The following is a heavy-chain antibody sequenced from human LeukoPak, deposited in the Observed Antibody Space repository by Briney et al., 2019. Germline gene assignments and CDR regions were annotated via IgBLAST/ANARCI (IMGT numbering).Heavy chain of an antibody. CDR1: GFTFSSYE. V-gene: IGHV3-48*01. J-gene: IGHJ6*04. CDR2: ISSSSSTI. D-gene: IGHD3-16*01. Sequence: GGSLRLSCAASGFTFSSYEMNWVRQAPGKGLEWVSYISSSSSTIYYADSVKGRFTISRDNAKNSLYLQMNSLRAEDTAVYYCARDSTPSPGPGGVWGKGTTVTVSS. CDR3: ARDSTPSPGPGGV.